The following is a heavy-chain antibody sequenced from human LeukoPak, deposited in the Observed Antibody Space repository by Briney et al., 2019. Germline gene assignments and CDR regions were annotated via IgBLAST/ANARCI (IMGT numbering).Heavy chain of an antibody. J-gene: IGHJ4*02. CDR3: AKDGTWSSSSPVDY. V-gene: IGHV3-23*01. Sequence: GGSLRLSCAASGFTFSSYAMSWVRQAPGKGLEWVSAISGSGGSTYYADSVKGRFTISRDNSKNTLYLQMNSLRAEDTAVYYCAKDGTWSSSSPVDYWGQETLVTVSS. D-gene: IGHD6-6*01. CDR2: ISGSGGST. CDR1: GFTFSSYA.